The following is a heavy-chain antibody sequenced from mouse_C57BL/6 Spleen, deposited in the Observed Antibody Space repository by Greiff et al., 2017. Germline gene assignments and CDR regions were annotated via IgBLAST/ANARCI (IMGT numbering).Heavy chain of an antibody. V-gene: IGHV5-17*01. CDR3: ASAYGSLYYAMDY. CDR2: ISSGSSTI. CDR1: GFTFSDYG. D-gene: IGHD1-1*01. Sequence: DVQLVESGGGLVKPGGSLKLSCAASGFTFSDYGMHWVRQAPEKGLEWVAYISSGSSTIYYADTVKGRFTISRDNAKNTLFLQMTSLRSEDTAMYYCASAYGSLYYAMDYWGQGTSVTVSS. J-gene: IGHJ4*01.